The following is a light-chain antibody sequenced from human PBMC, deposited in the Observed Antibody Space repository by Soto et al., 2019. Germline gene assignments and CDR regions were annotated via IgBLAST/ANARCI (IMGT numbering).Light chain of an antibody. CDR2: GAS. CDR1: QDIRIY. J-gene: IGKJ2*01. Sequence: DIQMTLSQSSLSASVGDRVTISCQSSQDIRIYLNWFQQKPGKAPNLLIYGASSLQSGVPSRFSGSRSGTDFTLTINSLQPEDFAVYYCQETYYFPLTFGQGAKVDVK. V-gene: IGKV1-39*01. CDR3: QETYYFPLT.